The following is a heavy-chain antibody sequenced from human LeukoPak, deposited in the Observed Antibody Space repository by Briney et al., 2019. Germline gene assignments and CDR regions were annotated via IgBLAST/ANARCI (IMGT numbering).Heavy chain of an antibody. D-gene: IGHD3-16*01. CDR3: ARAANYGNPTWSFDY. CDR2: IKEDGSEK. Sequence: GGSLRLSCAASGFSFSSYWVTWVRQAPGKGPEWVASIKEDGSEKDYVDSVKGRFTISRDNAKNTLYLQLKSLRVEDTAMYYCARAANYGNPTWSFDYWGQGTLVTVSS. J-gene: IGHJ4*02. V-gene: IGHV3-7*05. CDR1: GFSFSSYW.